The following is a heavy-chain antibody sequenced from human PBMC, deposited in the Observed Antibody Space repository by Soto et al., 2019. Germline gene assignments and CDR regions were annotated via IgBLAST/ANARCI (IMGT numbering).Heavy chain of an antibody. CDR1: GGSISSYY. Sequence: SETLSLTCTVSGGSISSYYLSWIRQPPGKGLEWIGYIYYSGSTNYNPSLKSRVTISVDTSKNQFSLKRSSVTAADTAVYYCAREGNYDILTAYGMDVWGQGTTVTVSS. D-gene: IGHD3-9*01. CDR3: AREGNYDILTAYGMDV. V-gene: IGHV4-59*01. CDR2: IYYSGST. J-gene: IGHJ6*02.